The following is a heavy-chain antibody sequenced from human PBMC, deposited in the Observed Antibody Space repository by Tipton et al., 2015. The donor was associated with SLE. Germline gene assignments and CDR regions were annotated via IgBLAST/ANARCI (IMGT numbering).Heavy chain of an antibody. CDR2: ISSSGSTI. CDR3: ARDQGFGESSG. J-gene: IGHJ4*02. CDR1: GFTFSSYE. Sequence: GSLRLSCAASGFTFSSYEMNWVRQAPGKGLEWVSYISSSGSTIYYADSVKGRFTISRDNAKNSLYLQMNSLRAEDTAVYYCARDQGFGESSGWGQGTLVTVSS. V-gene: IGHV3-48*03. D-gene: IGHD3-10*01.